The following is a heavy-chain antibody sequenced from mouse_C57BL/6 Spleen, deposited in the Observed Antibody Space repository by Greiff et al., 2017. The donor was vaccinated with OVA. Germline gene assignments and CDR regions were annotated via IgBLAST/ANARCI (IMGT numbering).Heavy chain of an antibody. D-gene: IGHD1-1*01. J-gene: IGHJ2*01. V-gene: IGHV3-6*01. CDR3: ARCITTVYYFDY. CDR1: GYSITSGYY. CDR2: ISYDGSN. Sequence: EVQLQESGPGLVKPSQSLSLTCSVTGYSITSGYYWNWIRQFPGNKLEWMGYISYDGSNNYNPSLKNRISITRDTSKNQFFLKLNSVTTEDTATYYCARCITTVYYFDYGGQGTTLTVSS.